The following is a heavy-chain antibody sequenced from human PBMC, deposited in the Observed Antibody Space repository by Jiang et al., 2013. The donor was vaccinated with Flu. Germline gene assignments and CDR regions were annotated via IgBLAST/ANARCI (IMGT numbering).Heavy chain of an antibody. CDR2: IYRTGST. CDR1: GGSISSNNW. D-gene: IGHD4-17*01. CDR3: ARGGDGDYVHFDY. Sequence: TCAVSGGSISSNNWWSWVRQPPGKGLEWIGEIYRTGSTNYNPSLKSRVTISVDKSKNQFSLKLSSVTAADTAVYYCARGGDGDYVHFDYWGQGTLVTVSS. V-gene: IGHV4-4*02. J-gene: IGHJ4*02.